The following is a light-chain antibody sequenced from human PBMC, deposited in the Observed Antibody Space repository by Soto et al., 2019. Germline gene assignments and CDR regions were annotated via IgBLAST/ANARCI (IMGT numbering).Light chain of an antibody. J-gene: IGKJ2*01. CDR2: GAS. Sequence: EIVLTQSPGTLSLSPGERATLSCRASHSVSISYLAWYQQKPGQAPRLLFYGASSRATGIPDRFSGSGSGTDFTLTISRLEPEDFAVYYCQLYGSSPPYTFGQGTKLEIK. CDR1: HSVSISY. CDR3: QLYGSSPPYT. V-gene: IGKV3-20*01.